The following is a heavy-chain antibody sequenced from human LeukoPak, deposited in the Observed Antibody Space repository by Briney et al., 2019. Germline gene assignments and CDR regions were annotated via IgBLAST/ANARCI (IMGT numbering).Heavy chain of an antibody. D-gene: IGHD1-14*01. CDR1: GFTFSSYA. CDR3: ARDLNRNWFDP. V-gene: IGHV3-23*01. Sequence: GGSLRLSCAASGFTFSSYAMSWVRQAPGKGLEWVSSITSSGAATYYADSVKGRFTISRDNSKSTLYLQMNSLRAEDTAIFYCARDLNRNWFDPWGQGTLVTVSS. CDR2: ITSSGAAT. J-gene: IGHJ5*02.